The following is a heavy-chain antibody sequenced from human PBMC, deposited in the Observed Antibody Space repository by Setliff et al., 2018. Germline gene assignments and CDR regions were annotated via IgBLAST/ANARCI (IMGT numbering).Heavy chain of an antibody. V-gene: IGHV1-69*05. J-gene: IGHJ4*02. CDR3: ARGGNYYDTSGLFDN. CDR1: GGTFSNFA. CDR2: LITNFGTT. Sequence: SVKVSCKTSGGTFSNFAINWVRQAPGQGLEWMGGLITNFGTTNYAQNFQGRVSITTDESTTTAYMELSSLRSEDTAVYYCARGGNYYDTSGLFDNWGQGTLGTVSS. D-gene: IGHD3-22*01.